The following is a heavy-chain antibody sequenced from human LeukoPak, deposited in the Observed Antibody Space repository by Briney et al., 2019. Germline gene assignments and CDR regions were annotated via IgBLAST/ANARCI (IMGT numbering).Heavy chain of an antibody. V-gene: IGHV4-34*01. CDR3: ARGYYPPRWYFDL. CDR1: GGSFSSYS. CDR2: IIEKGNA. D-gene: IGHD3-10*01. J-gene: IGHJ2*01. Sequence: PSETLSLTCALYGGSFSSYSRSWTWIRQTPEKGLEWIGEIIEKGNANYNPSLKSRVTIDLDTSKNQFSLKLTSMTAADTAMYYCARGYYPPRWYFDLGGRGTLVTVSS.